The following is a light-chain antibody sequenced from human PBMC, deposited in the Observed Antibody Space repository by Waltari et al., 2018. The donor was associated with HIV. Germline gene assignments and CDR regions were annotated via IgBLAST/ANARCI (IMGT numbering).Light chain of an antibody. Sequence: DIQMTQSPSTLSASVGDRVTITCRASKSISTWLAWYQQKPGKAPNLLIYKASSLESGVPSRFSGSGSGTEFTLTISSLQPDDFATYYCQQYISYWTFGQGTKVEMK. J-gene: IGKJ1*01. CDR2: KAS. CDR1: KSISTW. V-gene: IGKV1-5*03. CDR3: QQYISYWT.